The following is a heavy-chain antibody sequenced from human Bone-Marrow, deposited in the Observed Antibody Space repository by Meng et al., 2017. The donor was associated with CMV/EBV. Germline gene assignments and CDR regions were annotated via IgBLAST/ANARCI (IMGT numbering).Heavy chain of an antibody. V-gene: IGHV6-1*01. Sequence: SETLSLTCAISGDSVSSDTAAWSWIRQSPSRGLEWLGRTYYRSKWYNDYALSVKSRITINPDTSKNQFSLRLISVTPEDTALYYCARVKYNTSSNFGMDVWGQGTTVTVYS. J-gene: IGHJ6*01. CDR3: ARVKYNTSSNFGMDV. CDR2: TYYRSKWYN. CDR1: GDSVSSDTAA. D-gene: IGHD6-6*01.